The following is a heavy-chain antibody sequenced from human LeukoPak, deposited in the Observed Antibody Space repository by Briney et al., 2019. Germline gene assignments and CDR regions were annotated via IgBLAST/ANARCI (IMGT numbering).Heavy chain of an antibody. CDR2: LYTSGST. J-gene: IGHJ3*02. V-gene: IGHV4-61*02. Sequence: PSETLSLTCTVSGGSISSGSYYWSWIRQPAGEGLEWIGRLYTSGSTDYNPSLKSRVTISVDTSKNQFSLKLTSVTAADTAMYYCTRGVAAFDIWGQGTMVIVSS. CDR1: GGSISSGSYY. CDR3: TRGVAAFDI.